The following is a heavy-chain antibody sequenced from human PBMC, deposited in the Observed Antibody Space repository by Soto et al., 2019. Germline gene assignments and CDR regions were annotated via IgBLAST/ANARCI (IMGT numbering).Heavy chain of an antibody. J-gene: IGHJ4*02. CDR3: ARTQDILPTPPSH. V-gene: IGHV3-23*01. CDR2: ISGSGDYT. CDR1: GFTFSSYA. Sequence: PGGSLRLSCAASGFTFSSYAMTWVRQAPGKGLEWVSSISGSGDYTYFADSVKGRFTISRDNSKDTLYLQMSSLRPEDTAVYYCARTQDILPTPPSHWGQGTLVTVSS. D-gene: IGHD3-9*01.